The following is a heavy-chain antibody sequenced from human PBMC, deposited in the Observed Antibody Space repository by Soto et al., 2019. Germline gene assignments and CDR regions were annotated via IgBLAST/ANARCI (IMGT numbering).Heavy chain of an antibody. J-gene: IGHJ4*02. CDR2: INHSGST. CDR1: GGSFSGYY. Sequence: SETLSLTCAVYGGSFSGYYWSWIRQPPGKGLEWIGEINHSGSTNYNPSLKSRVTISVDTSKNQFSLKLSSVTAADTAVYYCARRAYYVILSSYPSADHYFXYSDQATLVTVSS. CDR3: ARRAYYVILSSYPSADHYFXY. D-gene: IGHD3-9*01. V-gene: IGHV4-34*01.